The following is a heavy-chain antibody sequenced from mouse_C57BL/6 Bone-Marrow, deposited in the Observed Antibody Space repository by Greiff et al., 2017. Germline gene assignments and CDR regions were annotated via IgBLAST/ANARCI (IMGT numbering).Heavy chain of an antibody. CDR3: ASGDYGSSYGAMDY. CDR2: ISYDGSN. V-gene: IGHV3-6*01. Sequence: EVQLVESGPGLVKPSQSLSLTCSVTGYSITSGYYWNWIRQFPGNKLEWMGYISYDGSNNYNPSLKNRISITRDTSKNQFFLKLNSVTTEDTATYYCASGDYGSSYGAMDYWGQGTSVTVSS. D-gene: IGHD1-1*01. J-gene: IGHJ4*01. CDR1: GYSITSGYY.